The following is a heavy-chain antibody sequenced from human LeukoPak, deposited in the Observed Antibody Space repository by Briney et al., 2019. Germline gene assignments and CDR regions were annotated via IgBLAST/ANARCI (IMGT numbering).Heavy chain of an antibody. D-gene: IGHD4-17*01. J-gene: IGHJ4*02. Sequence: GGSLRLSCAASGFTFSSYSMNWVGQAPGKGLEWVSSISSSSSYIYYADSVKGRFTISRDNAKNSLYLQMNSLRAEDTAVYYCARENIKDTVTNDYWGQGTLVTVSS. V-gene: IGHV3-21*01. CDR1: GFTFSSYS. CDR3: ARENIKDTVTNDY. CDR2: ISSSSSYI.